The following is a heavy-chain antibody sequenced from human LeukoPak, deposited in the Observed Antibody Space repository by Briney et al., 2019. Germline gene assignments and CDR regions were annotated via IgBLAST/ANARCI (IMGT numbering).Heavy chain of an antibody. Sequence: KPSETLSLTCTVSGGSISSSSYYWGWIRRPPGKGLEWIGSIYYSGSTYHNPSLKSRVTISVDTSKNQFSLKLSSVTAADTAVYYCARHGSGWDDYWGQGTLVTVSS. V-gene: IGHV4-39*01. CDR3: ARHGSGWDDY. D-gene: IGHD6-19*01. CDR2: IYYSGST. J-gene: IGHJ4*02. CDR1: GGSISSSSYY.